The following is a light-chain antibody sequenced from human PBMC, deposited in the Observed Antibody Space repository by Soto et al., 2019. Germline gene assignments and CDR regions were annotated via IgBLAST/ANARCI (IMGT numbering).Light chain of an antibody. CDR1: QSISSY. CDR3: QQLNSYPLT. V-gene: IGKV1-9*01. Sequence: DIQMTQSPSTLSGSVGDRVTITCRASQSISSYLNWYQQKPGKAPKLLIYAASSLQSGVPARFSGSESGAVFTLRISSLQPEDVSTYYCQQLNSYPLTLGGGTKVDIK. J-gene: IGKJ4*01. CDR2: AAS.